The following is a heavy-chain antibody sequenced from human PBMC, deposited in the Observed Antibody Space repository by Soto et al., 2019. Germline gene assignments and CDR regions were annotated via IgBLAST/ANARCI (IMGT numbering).Heavy chain of an antibody. CDR1: GYSISSGSY. J-gene: IGHJ4*01. CDR3: ARAHVMVLAGSTFDY. D-gene: IGHD6-19*01. CDR2: IYHGGTT. Sequence: SETLSLTCTVSGYSISSGSYWGWIRQPPGKGPEWIASIYHGGTTFYNPSLKSRITISVDTSHNQFSLNLRSVTAADTAVYYCARAHVMVLAGSTFDYWGDGALVTVSS. V-gene: IGHV4-38-2*02.